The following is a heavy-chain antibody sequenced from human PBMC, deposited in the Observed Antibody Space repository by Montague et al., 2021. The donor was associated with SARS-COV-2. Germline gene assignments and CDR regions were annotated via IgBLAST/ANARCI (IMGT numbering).Heavy chain of an antibody. V-gene: IGHV4-59*01. CDR3: ARDLLPPRTAIKTNFFGLDV. D-gene: IGHD2-21*02. J-gene: IGHJ6*02. Sequence: SETLSLTCTVPGGFISSSYWSWIRQPPGKGLEWIGYIYHSGNTNYNPSLKNRVTISIDTSMNQFSLSLSSMTAADTAVYFCARDLLPPRTAIKTNFFGLDVWGQGTTVIVSS. CDR1: GGFISSSY. CDR2: IYHSGNT.